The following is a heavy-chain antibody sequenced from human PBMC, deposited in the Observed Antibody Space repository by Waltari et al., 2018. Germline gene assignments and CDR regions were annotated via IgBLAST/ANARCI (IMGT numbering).Heavy chain of an antibody. CDR1: GDSVSNNYW. D-gene: IGHD1-26*01. V-gene: IGHV4-4*02. CDR3: ARDRGRGLYLDS. Sequence: QLQLQQSGPGLVKPSESLFLSCAVSGDSVSNNYWWSWVRQPPGKGLEWIGQIHGTGKTNYNPSLESRVTVSMDTSNNQFSLRVTSQTAADTAVYFCARDRGRGLYLDSWGQGTLVTVS. CDR2: IHGTGKT. J-gene: IGHJ4*02.